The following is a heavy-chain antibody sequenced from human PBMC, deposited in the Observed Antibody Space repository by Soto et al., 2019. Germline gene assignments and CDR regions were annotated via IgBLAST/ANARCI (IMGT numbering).Heavy chain of an antibody. D-gene: IGHD5-18*01. CDR2: ISTNGGST. V-gene: IGHV3-64D*06. Sequence: GVSLRLSCSASGFTFSSYAMHWVRQAPGKGLEYVSSISTNGGSTHYADSVKGRFTISRDNSKNTQYLQMSSLRADDTAVYYCEKQDGYSYAFNIWGQVTMVTVSS. CDR3: EKQDGYSYAFNI. J-gene: IGHJ3*02. CDR1: GFTFSSYA.